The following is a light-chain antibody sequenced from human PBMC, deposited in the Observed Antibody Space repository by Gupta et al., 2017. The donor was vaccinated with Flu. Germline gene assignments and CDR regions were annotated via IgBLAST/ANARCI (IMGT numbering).Light chain of an antibody. CDR3: GTWDSSLSAGV. CDR1: SSNIGNNY. Sequence: QSVFPQPPSVSAAPGQKVTISCSGSSSNIGNNYVSWYQQLPGTAPKLLIYESNKRPSGIPDRFSGSKSGTSATLGITGLQTGDEADYYCGTWDSSLSAGVFGGGTKLTVL. CDR2: ESN. J-gene: IGLJ3*02. V-gene: IGLV1-51*02.